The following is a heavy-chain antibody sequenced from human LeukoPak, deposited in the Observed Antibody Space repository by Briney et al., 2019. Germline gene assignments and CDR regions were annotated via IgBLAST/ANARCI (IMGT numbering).Heavy chain of an antibody. D-gene: IGHD2-15*01. J-gene: IGHJ4*02. Sequence: SETLSLTCTVSGASISSYYWTWIRQPPGKGLEWIGYIHYSGDAKCNPSLKSRVTISVDTSKNQVSLQLNSVTAADTAVYYCAGYCGGGSCADSWGQGTLVTVSS. CDR2: IHYSGDA. V-gene: IGHV4-59*08. CDR3: AGYCGGGSCADS. CDR1: GASISSYY.